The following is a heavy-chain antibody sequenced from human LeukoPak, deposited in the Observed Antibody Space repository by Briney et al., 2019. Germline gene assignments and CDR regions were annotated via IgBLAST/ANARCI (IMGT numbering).Heavy chain of an antibody. Sequence: GGSLRLSCAASGFTFSTYSLNWVRQAPGKGLEWVSYISSSGSTIYYADSVKGRFTISRDNAKNTLYLQMNSLRAEDTAVYYCARGIDRGFGSGFDPWGQGTLVTVSS. CDR1: GFTFSTYS. V-gene: IGHV3-48*04. D-gene: IGHD3-10*01. J-gene: IGHJ5*02. CDR3: ARGIDRGFGSGFDP. CDR2: ISSSGSTI.